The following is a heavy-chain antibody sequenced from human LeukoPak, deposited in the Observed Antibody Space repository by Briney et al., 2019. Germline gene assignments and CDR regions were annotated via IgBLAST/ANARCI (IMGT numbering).Heavy chain of an antibody. CDR2: IIPIFGTA. V-gene: IGHV1-69*05. D-gene: IGHD3-22*01. CDR1: GGTFSSYA. Sequence: GSSVKVSCKASGGTFSSYAISWVRQAPGQGLEWMGGIIPIFGTANYAQKFQGRVTITTDESTSTAYMELSSLRSEDTAVYYCARGAQYDSSGYYDDTFDIWGQGTMVTVSS. J-gene: IGHJ3*02. CDR3: ARGAQYDSSGYYDDTFDI.